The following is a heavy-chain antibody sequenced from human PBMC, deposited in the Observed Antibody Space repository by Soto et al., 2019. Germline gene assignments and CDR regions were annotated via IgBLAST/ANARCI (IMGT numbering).Heavy chain of an antibody. J-gene: IGHJ2*01. Sequence: PGGSLRLSCGASGFTFSNAGMSWVRQAPGKGLEWVGRIKSKTDGGTTDYAAPVKGRFTISRDDSKNTLYLQMNSLKTEDTAVYYCTGRYCSGGSCYSGGWYFDLWGRGTLVTVSS. CDR2: IKSKTDGGTT. V-gene: IGHV3-15*01. CDR3: TGRYCSGGSCYSGGWYFDL. CDR1: GFTFSNAG. D-gene: IGHD2-15*01.